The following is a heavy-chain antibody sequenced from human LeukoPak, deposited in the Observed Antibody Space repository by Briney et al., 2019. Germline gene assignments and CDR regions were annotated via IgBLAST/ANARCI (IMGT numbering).Heavy chain of an antibody. CDR2: ISSSSSYI. D-gene: IGHD3-10*01. J-gene: IGHJ6*03. CDR3: AVVRGVIWSVFMDV. Sequence: AGGSLRLSCAASGFTFSSYTMNWVRQAPGKGLERVSPISSSSSYIYYADSVKGRFTISRDNAKNSLYLQMNSLRAEDTAVYYCAVVRGVIWSVFMDVWGKGTTVTISS. CDR1: GFTFSSYT. V-gene: IGHV3-21*01.